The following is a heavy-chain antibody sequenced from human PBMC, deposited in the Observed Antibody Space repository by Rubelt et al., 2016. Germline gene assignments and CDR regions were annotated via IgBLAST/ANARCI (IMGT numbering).Heavy chain of an antibody. Sequence: LGESGAEVKKPGASVKVSCKASGYTFTSYGISWVRQAPGQGLEWMGWISAYNGNTNYAQKLQGRVTMTTDTSTSTAYMELRSLRSDDTAVYYCARHPGIAAAGTSWWFDPWGQGTLVTVSS. CDR1: GYTFTSYG. D-gene: IGHD6-13*01. CDR3: ARHPGIAAAGTSWWFDP. CDR2: ISAYNGNT. V-gene: IGHV1-18*01. J-gene: IGHJ5*02.